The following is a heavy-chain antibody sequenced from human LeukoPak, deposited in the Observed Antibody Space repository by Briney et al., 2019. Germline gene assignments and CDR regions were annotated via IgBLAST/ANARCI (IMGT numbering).Heavy chain of an antibody. CDR3: VKDLRSDFMGVLSRYLSY. V-gene: IGHV3-64D*09. D-gene: IGHD2/OR15-2a*01. Sequence: GGSLRLSCSASGRTFSSFAMHWVRQAPGKGLEYVADISRNGGSTYYADSVKDRFTIFRDNSKNTLYLQMSSLRAEDTAVYLCVKDLRSDFMGVLSRYLSYWGQGTLVTVSS. CDR1: GRTFSSFA. CDR2: ISRNGGST. J-gene: IGHJ4*02.